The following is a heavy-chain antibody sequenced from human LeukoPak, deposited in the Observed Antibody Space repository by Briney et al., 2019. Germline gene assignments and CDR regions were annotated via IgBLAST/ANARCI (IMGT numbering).Heavy chain of an antibody. D-gene: IGHD4-17*01. CDR2: IYTSGST. J-gene: IGHJ6*02. Sequence: SETLSLTCTVSGGSISSYYWGWIRQPAGKGLEWIGRIYTSGSTNYNPSLKSRVTMSVDTSKNQFSLKLSSVTAADTAVYYCARDSYGDYYYYYGMDVWGQGTTVTVSS. CDR3: ARDSYGDYYYYYGMDV. CDR1: GGSISSYY. V-gene: IGHV4-4*07.